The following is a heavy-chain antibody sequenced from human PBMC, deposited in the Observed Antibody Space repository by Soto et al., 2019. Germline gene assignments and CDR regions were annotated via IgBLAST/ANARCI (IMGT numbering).Heavy chain of an antibody. Sequence: VQLAESGGGLAQPGGSLRLSCAASGFTLSGYAMDWVRQAPGKGLEYVSGISSNGVGTYYANSVQGRCTISRDNSKNTLYLQMGSLRPEEMAVYYCARRARPDFYYMDVWGKGTTVTVSS. D-gene: IGHD6-6*01. V-gene: IGHV3-64*01. J-gene: IGHJ6*03. CDR3: ARRARPDFYYMDV. CDR2: ISSNGVGT. CDR1: GFTLSGYA.